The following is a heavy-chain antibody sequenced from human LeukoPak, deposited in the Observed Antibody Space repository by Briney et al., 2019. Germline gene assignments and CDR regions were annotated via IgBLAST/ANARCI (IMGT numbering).Heavy chain of an antibody. J-gene: IGHJ6*02. D-gene: IGHD3-3*01. CDR3: ARDRSITIFGVVMAYYYYGMDV. CDR1: GYTXTSYG. V-gene: IGHV1-18*01. CDR2: ISAYNGNT. Sequence: ASVKVSCKASGYTXTSYGISWVRQALGQGLEWMGWISAYNGNTNYAQKLQGRVTMTTDTSTSTAYMELRSLRSDDTAVYYCARDRSITIFGVVMAYYYYGMDVWGQGTTVTVSS.